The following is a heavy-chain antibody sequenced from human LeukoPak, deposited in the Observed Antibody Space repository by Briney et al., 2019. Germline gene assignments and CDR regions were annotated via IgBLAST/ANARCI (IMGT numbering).Heavy chain of an antibody. CDR3: ARDHGSGSYWGPKFDY. Sequence: GGSLRLSCAASGFTVSSNYMSWVRQAPGKGLEWVSVIYSGGSTYYADSVKGRFTISRDNSKNTLYLQMNGLRAEDTAVYYCARDHGSGSYWGPKFDYWGQGTLVTVSS. D-gene: IGHD1-26*01. V-gene: IGHV3-66*01. CDR2: IYSGGST. CDR1: GFTVSSNY. J-gene: IGHJ4*02.